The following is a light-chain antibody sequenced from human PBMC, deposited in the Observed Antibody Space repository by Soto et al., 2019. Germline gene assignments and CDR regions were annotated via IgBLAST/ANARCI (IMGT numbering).Light chain of an antibody. J-gene: IGLJ3*02. Sequence: QSALTQPASVSGSPGQPITISCTGTSSDVGGYNYVSWYQQHPGKAPKLMIYEVSNRPSGVSNRFSGSKSGNTASLTISGLQAEDEADYYCSSYTSSSTAVFGGGTKLTVL. CDR1: SSDVGGYNY. CDR2: EVS. CDR3: SSYTSSSTAV. V-gene: IGLV2-14*01.